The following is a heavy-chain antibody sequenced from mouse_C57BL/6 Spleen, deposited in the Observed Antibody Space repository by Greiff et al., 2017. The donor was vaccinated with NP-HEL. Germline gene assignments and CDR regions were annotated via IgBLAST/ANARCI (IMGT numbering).Heavy chain of an antibody. CDR3: ARSAAKDAMDY. V-gene: IGHV1-52*01. D-gene: IGHD6-1*01. J-gene: IGHJ4*01. CDR2: IDPSDSET. CDR1: GYTFTSYW. Sequence: VQLQQPGAELVRPGSSVKLSCKASGYTFTSYWMHWVKQRPIQGLEWIGNIDPSDSETHYNQKFKDKATLTVDKSSSTAYMQLSSLTSEDSAVYYCARSAAKDAMDYWGQGTSVTVSS.